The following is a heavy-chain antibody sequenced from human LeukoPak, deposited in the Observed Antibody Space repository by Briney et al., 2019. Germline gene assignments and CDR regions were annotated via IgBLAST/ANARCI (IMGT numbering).Heavy chain of an antibody. CDR2: IYYSGST. Sequence: SETLSLTCTVSGGSISSYYWSWIRQPPGKGLEWIGYIYYSGSTNYNPSLKSRVTISVDTSKNQFSLKLSSVTAADTAVYYCARAALLDYDFWSGYYTDGWFDPWGQGTLATVSS. CDR1: GGSISSYY. CDR3: ARAALLDYDFWSGYYTDGWFDP. D-gene: IGHD3-3*01. J-gene: IGHJ5*02. V-gene: IGHV4-59*08.